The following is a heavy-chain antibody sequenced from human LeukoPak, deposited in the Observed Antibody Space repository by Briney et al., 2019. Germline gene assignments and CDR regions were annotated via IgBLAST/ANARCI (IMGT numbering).Heavy chain of an antibody. Sequence: PSETLSLTCTVSGDSISSYYWNWIRQPPGKGLEWIGYIYYSGTTNYNPSLKSRVSMSVDTSKNQFSLKVTSVTAADTAVYYCARGLDTAMVFDYWGQGTLVTVSS. CDR3: ARGLDTAMVFDY. D-gene: IGHD5-18*01. V-gene: IGHV4-59*01. CDR2: IYYSGTT. CDR1: GDSISSYY. J-gene: IGHJ4*02.